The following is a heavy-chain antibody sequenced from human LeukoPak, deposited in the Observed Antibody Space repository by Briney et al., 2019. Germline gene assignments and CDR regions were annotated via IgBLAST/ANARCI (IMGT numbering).Heavy chain of an antibody. D-gene: IGHD3-9*01. Sequence: GASLRLSCAASGFTFSSYAMSWVRQAPGKGLEWVSAISGSGGSTYYADSVKGRFTISRDNSKNTLYLQMNSLRAEDTAVYYCAKYEPYYDILTGYSQYYFDYWGQGTLVTVSS. V-gene: IGHV3-23*01. CDR1: GFTFSSYA. CDR3: AKYEPYYDILTGYSQYYFDY. CDR2: ISGSGGST. J-gene: IGHJ4*02.